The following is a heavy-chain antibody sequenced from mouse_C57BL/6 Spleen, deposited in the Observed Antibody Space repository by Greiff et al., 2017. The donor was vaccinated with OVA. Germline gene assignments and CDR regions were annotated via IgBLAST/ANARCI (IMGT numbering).Heavy chain of an antibody. CDR1: GYTFTSYW. CDR2: IYPGSGST. Sequence: QVQLKQPGAELVKPGASVKMSCKASGYTFTSYWITWVKQRPGQGLEWIGDIYPGSGSTNYNEKFKSKATLTVDTSSSTAYMQLSSLTSEDSAVYYCAREGQLRLPGWFAYWGQGTLVTVSA. V-gene: IGHV1-55*01. CDR3: AREGQLRLPGWFAY. J-gene: IGHJ3*01. D-gene: IGHD3-2*02.